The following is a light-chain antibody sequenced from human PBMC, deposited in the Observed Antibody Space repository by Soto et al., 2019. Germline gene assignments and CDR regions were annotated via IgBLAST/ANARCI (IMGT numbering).Light chain of an antibody. J-gene: IGLJ1*01. CDR1: SSDFGGYNY. V-gene: IGLV2-8*01. CDR3: SSYAGSSNV. Sequence: QSALTQPRSVSGSPGQSVTISCTGTSSDFGGYNYVSWYQQHPGKAPKLMIYEVNKRPSGVPDRFSGSKSGNTASLTVSGLQAEDEADYYCSSYAGSSNVFGTGTKVTVL. CDR2: EVN.